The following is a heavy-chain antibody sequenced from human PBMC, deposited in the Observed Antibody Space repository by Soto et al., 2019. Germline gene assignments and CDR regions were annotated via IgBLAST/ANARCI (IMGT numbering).Heavy chain of an antibody. Sequence: PSETLSLTCTVSGGSISSSSYYWGWIRQPPGKGLEWIGSIYYSGSTYYNPSLKSRVTISVDTSKNQFSLKLSSVTAADTAVYYCARVRTMGPYNWFDPWGQGTLVTVSS. CDR3: ARVRTMGPYNWFDP. V-gene: IGHV4-39*01. J-gene: IGHJ5*02. D-gene: IGHD3-10*01. CDR2: IYYSGST. CDR1: GGSISSSSYY.